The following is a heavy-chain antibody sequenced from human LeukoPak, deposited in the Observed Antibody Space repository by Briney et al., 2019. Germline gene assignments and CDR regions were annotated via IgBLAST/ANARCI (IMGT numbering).Heavy chain of an antibody. CDR3: ARDYYDSSGYYLNWFDP. CDR2: ISSSGSYI. J-gene: IGHJ5*02. D-gene: IGHD3-22*01. CDR1: GFIFSDYY. Sequence: SGGSLRLSCAASGFIFSDYYMSWIRQAPGKGLEWVSYISSSGSYIYYADSVKGRFTISRDNAKNSLYLQMNSLRAEDTAVYYCARDYYDSSGYYLNWFDPWGQGTLVTVSS. V-gene: IGHV3-11*04.